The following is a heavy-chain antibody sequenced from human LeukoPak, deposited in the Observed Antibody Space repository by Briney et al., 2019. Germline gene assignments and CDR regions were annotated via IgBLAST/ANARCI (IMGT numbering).Heavy chain of an antibody. V-gene: IGHV4-30-4*08. CDR2: INYSGST. Sequence: PSQTLSLTCTVSGGSISSGDYYWSWIRQPPGKGLEWIGYINYSGSTYYNPSLKSRVTISVDTSKNQFSLKLSSVTAADTAVYYCASRGDYDFWSGYYKSYMDVWGKGTTVTDSS. D-gene: IGHD3-3*01. CDR3: ASRGDYDFWSGYYKSYMDV. CDR1: GGSISSGDYY. J-gene: IGHJ6*03.